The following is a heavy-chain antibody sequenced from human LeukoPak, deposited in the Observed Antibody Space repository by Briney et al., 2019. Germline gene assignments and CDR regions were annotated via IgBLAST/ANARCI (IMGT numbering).Heavy chain of an antibody. CDR2: ISSSSSTI. CDR1: GFTFSSYS. Sequence: PGGSLRLSCAASGFTFSSYSMHWVRQAPGKGLEWVSYISSSSSTIYYADSVKGRFTISRDNAKNSLYLQMNSLGDEDTAVYYCASYYSSTHDYWGQGTLVTVSS. V-gene: IGHV3-48*02. CDR3: ASYYSSTHDY. J-gene: IGHJ4*02. D-gene: IGHD6-13*01.